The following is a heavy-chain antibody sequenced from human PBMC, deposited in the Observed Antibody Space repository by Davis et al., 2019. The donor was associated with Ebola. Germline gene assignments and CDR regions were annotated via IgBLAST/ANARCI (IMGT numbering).Heavy chain of an antibody. D-gene: IGHD1-20*01. CDR3: TLTVGSFDY. Sequence: GGSLRLSCAASGFTFSGSAMHWVRQASGKGLEWVGRLRSKANSYATAYAASVKGRFTISRDDSKNTAYLQMNSLKTEDTAVYYCTLTVGSFDYWGQGTLVTVSS. CDR1: GFTFSGSA. CDR2: LRSKANSYAT. J-gene: IGHJ4*02. V-gene: IGHV3-73*01.